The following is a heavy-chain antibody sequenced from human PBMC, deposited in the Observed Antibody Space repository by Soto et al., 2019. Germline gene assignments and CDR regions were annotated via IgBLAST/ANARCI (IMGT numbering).Heavy chain of an antibody. CDR2: FDPEDGET. D-gene: IGHD6-13*01. J-gene: IGHJ3*02. CDR3: ATLAMRQLVISHSGGAFDI. V-gene: IGHV1-24*01. Sequence: ASVKVSCKVSGYTLTELSMHWVRQAPGKGLEWMGGFDPEDGETIYAQKFQGRVTMTEDTSTDTAYMELSSLRSEDTAVYYCATLAMRQLVISHSGGAFDIWGQGTMVTVSS. CDR1: GYTLTELS.